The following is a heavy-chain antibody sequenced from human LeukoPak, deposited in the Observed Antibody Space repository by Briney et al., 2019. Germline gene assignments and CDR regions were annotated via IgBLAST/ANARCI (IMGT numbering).Heavy chain of an antibody. CDR2: IYYSGST. CDR3: ARSSSWYSWFDP. D-gene: IGHD6-13*01. Sequence: PSETLSLTCTVSGGSISSYYWSWIRQPPGKGLEWIGYIYYSGSTNYNPSLKSRVTISVDTSKNQFSLKLSSVTAADTAVYYCARSSSWYSWFDPWGQGTLVTVSS. CDR1: GGSISSYY. J-gene: IGHJ5*02. V-gene: IGHV4-59*01.